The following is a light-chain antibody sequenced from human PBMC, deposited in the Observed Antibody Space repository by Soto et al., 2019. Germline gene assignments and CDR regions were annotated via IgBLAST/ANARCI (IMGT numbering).Light chain of an antibody. J-gene: IGKJ3*01. CDR2: AAS. CDR3: QQSYSTPRT. V-gene: IGKV1-39*01. Sequence: DIQMTQSPSSLSASVGDRVTITCRASQSISSYLNWYQQKPGKAPKLLIYAASSLQSGVPSRFSDSGSGTDVTLTISSLQPEDFATYYCQQSYSTPRTFGPGTKVDIK. CDR1: QSISSY.